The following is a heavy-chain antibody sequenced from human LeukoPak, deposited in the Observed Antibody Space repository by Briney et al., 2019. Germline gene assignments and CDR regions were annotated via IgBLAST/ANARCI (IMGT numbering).Heavy chain of an antibody. J-gene: IGHJ4*02. D-gene: IGHD1-26*01. CDR1: GFTVSSNY. V-gene: IGHV3-53*01. Sequence: TGGSPRLSCPASGFTVSSNYMSWVRQAPGKGLEWVSVIYSGGTTYYADSVKGRFTISRDISKNTLFLQMNSLRAEDTAIYYCAKISREGATTGSGGPGNFDYWGQGTLVTVSS. CDR2: IYSGGTT. CDR3: AKISREGATTGSGGPGNFDY.